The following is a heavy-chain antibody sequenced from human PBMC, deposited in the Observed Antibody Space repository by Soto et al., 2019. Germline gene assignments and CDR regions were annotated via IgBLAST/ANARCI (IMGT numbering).Heavy chain of an antibody. Sequence: GASVKVSCKASGYTFTGYYMHWVRQAPGQGLEWMGWINPNSGGTNYAQKFQGWVTMTRDTSISTAYMELSRLRSDDTAVYYCARAGRRDAYAFGIWGQGTMVTVSS. D-gene: IGHD2-2*01. J-gene: IGHJ3*02. CDR3: ARAGRRDAYAFGI. CDR2: INPNSGGT. CDR1: GYTFTGYY. V-gene: IGHV1-2*04.